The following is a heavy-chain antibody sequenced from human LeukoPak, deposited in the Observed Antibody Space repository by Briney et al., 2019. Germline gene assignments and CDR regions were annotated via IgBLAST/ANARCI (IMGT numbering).Heavy chain of an antibody. CDR2: IWYDGSNK. CDR3: AKDDSSGYYYVGAFDI. D-gene: IGHD3-22*01. CDR1: GSTFSSYG. Sequence: AGGSLRLSCAASGSTFSSYGMHWVRQAPGKGLEWVAVIWYDGSNKYYADSVKGRFTISRDNSKNTLYLQMNSLRAEDTAVYYCAKDDSSGYYYVGAFDIWGQGTMVTVSS. V-gene: IGHV3-33*06. J-gene: IGHJ3*02.